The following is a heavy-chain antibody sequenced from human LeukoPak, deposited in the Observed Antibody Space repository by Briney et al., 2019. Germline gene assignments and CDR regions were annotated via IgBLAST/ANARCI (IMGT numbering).Heavy chain of an antibody. CDR3: TRVVGANTALWFDP. CDR1: GYTFTGYY. CDR2: INPNSGGT. D-gene: IGHD1-26*01. V-gene: IGHV1-2*02. Sequence: ASVKVSCKASGYTFTGYYMHWVRQAPGQGLEWMGWINPNSGGTNYAQKFQGRVTMTRDTSISTVYMELSRLKSDDTAVYYCTRVVGANTALWFDPWGQGTLVTVSS. J-gene: IGHJ5*02.